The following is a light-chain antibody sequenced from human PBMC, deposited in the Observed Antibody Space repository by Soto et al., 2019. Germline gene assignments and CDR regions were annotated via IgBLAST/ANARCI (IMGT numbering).Light chain of an antibody. Sequence: EIVMTQSPATLSVSPGERATLSCRASQSVSSKLALYQQRPGQAPRLLIYDASTRATGIPARFSGSGHGTEFTLTISSLQSEDFALYYCQRYNNWPLTFGGGTKVEIK. V-gene: IGKV3-15*01. J-gene: IGKJ4*01. CDR3: QRYNNWPLT. CDR2: DAS. CDR1: QSVSSK.